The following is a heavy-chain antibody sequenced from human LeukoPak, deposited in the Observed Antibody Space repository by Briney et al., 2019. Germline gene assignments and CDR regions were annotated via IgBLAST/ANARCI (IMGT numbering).Heavy chain of an antibody. CDR1: GFTFSSYW. V-gene: IGHV3-74*01. CDR2: INSDGSST. Sequence: GGSLRLSCAASGFTFSSYWMHWVRQAPGKGLVWVARINSDGSSTSHADPVKGRFTISRDNAKNTLYLQMNSLRVEDTAVYYCARDLMTPDAFDIWGQGTMVTVSS. D-gene: IGHD2-8*01. CDR3: ARDLMTPDAFDI. J-gene: IGHJ3*02.